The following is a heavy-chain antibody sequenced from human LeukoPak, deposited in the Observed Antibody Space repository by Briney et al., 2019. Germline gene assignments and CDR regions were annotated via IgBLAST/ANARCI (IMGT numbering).Heavy chain of an antibody. D-gene: IGHD2-15*01. J-gene: IGHJ4*02. CDR2: ISGSGGST. V-gene: IGHV3-23*01. CDR3: ASGFIYCSGGSCYSTGVFDY. CDR1: EFTFNNYW. Sequence: GGSLRLSCAASEFTFNNYWMSWVRQAPGKGLEWVSAISGSGGSTYYADSVKGRFTISRDNSKNTLYLQMNSLRAEDTAVYYCASGFIYCSGGSCYSTGVFDYWGQGTLVTVSS.